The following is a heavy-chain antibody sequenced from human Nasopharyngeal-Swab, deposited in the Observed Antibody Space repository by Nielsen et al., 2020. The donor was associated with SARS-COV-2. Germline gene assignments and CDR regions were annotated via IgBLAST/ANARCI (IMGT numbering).Heavy chain of an antibody. CDR1: GDSIAYSTFY. J-gene: IGHJ6*02. Sequence: SETLSLTCTVSGDSIAYSTFYWGWIRQPPGKGLEWIGNIYYNGNTYQNPSLKSRLTISVDKSKNQFSLKLSSVTATDTAVYYCARAGRVGDAYTGLDVWGQGTTVTVSS. D-gene: IGHD5-24*01. V-gene: IGHV4-39*01. CDR3: ARAGRVGDAYTGLDV. CDR2: IYYNGNT.